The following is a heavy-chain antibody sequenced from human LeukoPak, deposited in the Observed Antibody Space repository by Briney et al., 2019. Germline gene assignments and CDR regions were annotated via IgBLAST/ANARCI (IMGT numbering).Heavy chain of an antibody. V-gene: IGHV4-34*01. CDR1: GGSFSGYY. D-gene: IGHD3-3*01. CDR2: INHSGST. CDR3: ARGKGYDFWSGHQNWFDP. Sequence: SETLSLTCAVYGGSFSGYYWSWIRQPPGKGLEWIGEINHSGSTNYNPSLKSRVTISVDTSKNQCSLKLSSVTAADTAVYYCARGKGYDFWSGHQNWFDPWGQGTLVTVSS. J-gene: IGHJ5*02.